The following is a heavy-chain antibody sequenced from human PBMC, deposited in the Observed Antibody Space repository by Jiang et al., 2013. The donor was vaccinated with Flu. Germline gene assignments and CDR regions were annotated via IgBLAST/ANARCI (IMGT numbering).Heavy chain of an antibody. V-gene: IGHV4-4*07. D-gene: IGHD3-10*01. CDR1: GDSIRDYY. J-gene: IGHJ4*02. CDR2: IHGSGST. CDR3: VRGGRESRYSDY. Sequence: PGLVKPSETLSLTCTVSGDSIRDYYWSWIRQPAGKGLEWLGRIHGSGSTNYNPSLAGRVKMSVDRSRSQLSLELSSVTVADTAVYYCVRGGRESRYSDYWGQGTLVTVSS.